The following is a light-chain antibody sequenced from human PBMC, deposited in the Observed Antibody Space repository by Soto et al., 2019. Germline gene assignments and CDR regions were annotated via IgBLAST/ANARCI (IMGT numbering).Light chain of an antibody. Sequence: TQSPSTLSASVGDRVTITCRASQSISSWLAWYQQKPGQAPRLLIYGASSRATGIPDRFSGSGSGTDFTLTISRLEPEDFAVYYCQQYGSSPTFCGGTKVEIK. CDR2: GAS. J-gene: IGKJ4*01. V-gene: IGKV3-20*01. CDR3: QQYGSSPT. CDR1: QSISSW.